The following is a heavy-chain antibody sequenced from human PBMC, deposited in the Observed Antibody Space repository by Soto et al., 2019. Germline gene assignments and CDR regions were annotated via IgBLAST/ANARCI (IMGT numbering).Heavy chain of an antibody. CDR2: VNPIVSMS. V-gene: IGHV1-69*02. CDR3: AANYGSGYRAFDY. J-gene: IGHJ4*02. Sequence: SSVKVSCKASGYTFSFYTINWVRQAPGLGLEWMGRVNPIVSMSNYAQQFQGRVTITADKSTNTAFMQLSSLRSEDTTFYYCAANYGSGYRAFDYWGQGALVTVSS. CDR1: GYTFSFYT. D-gene: IGHD3-10*01.